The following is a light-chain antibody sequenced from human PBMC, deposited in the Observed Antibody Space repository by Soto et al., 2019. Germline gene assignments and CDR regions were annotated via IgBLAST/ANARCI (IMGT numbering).Light chain of an antibody. Sequence: DIQMTQSPSSVSASVGDRVTITCRASQDISGWLAWYQQKPGEAPKLLIYSASLLRSGVPSRFFGSLSGTEFTLTITSLQPEDFSTYYCQQSYSTPQTFGQGTKVEIK. CDR3: QQSYSTPQT. CDR1: QDISGW. J-gene: IGKJ1*01. CDR2: SAS. V-gene: IGKV1D-12*01.